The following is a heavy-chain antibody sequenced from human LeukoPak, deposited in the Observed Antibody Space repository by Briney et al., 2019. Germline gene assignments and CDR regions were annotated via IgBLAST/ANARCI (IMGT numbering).Heavy chain of an antibody. CDR2: IYYSGST. V-gene: IGHV4-59*01. CDR3: AREGGYCSSTSCYRGWFDP. D-gene: IGHD2-2*02. CDR1: GGSISSYY. J-gene: IGHJ5*02. Sequence: KPSETLSLTCTVSGGSISSYYWSWIRQPPGKGLEWIGYIYYSGSTNYNPSLKSRVTISVDTSKNQFSLKLSSVTAADTAVHYCAREGGYCSSTSCYRGWFDPWGQGTLVTVSS.